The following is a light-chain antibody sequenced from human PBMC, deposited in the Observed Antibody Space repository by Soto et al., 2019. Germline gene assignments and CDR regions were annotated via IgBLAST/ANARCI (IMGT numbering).Light chain of an antibody. V-gene: IGLV1-47*01. CDR2: RNN. J-gene: IGLJ1*01. CDR3: AAWDDSLSGPVV. Sequence: QSVLTQPTSASGTPGQRVTISCSGSSSNIGSNYVYWYQQLPGTAPKLLIYRNNQRPSGVPDRFSGSKSGTSASLAISGLRSEDEADYYCAAWDDSLSGPVVFGTGTKVTVL. CDR1: SSNIGSNY.